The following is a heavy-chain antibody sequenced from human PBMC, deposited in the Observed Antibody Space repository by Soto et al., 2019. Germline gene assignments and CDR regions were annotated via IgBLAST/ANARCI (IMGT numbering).Heavy chain of an antibody. CDR1: GFSLSTSGEG. J-gene: IGHJ4*02. CDR2: IYWDDDK. D-gene: IGHD6-13*01. Sequence: QITLKESGPTLVKPTQTLTLTCTFSGFSLSTSGEGVGWIRQPPGKALEWLILIYWDDDKRYSPSLKTRLTITKDNSKNQVVLTMTNMEPVDTATYYCARRRSSSWHFDHWGQGTLVTVSS. V-gene: IGHV2-5*02. CDR3: ARRRSSSWHFDH.